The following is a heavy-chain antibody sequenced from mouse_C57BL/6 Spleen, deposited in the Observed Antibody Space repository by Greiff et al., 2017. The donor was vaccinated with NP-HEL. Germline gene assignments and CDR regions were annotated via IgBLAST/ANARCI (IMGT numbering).Heavy chain of an antibody. J-gene: IGHJ3*01. CDR3: ARQGAYYSNYDWFAY. CDR1: GFTFSSYG. D-gene: IGHD2-5*01. CDR2: ISSGGSYT. Sequence: EVMLVESGGDLVKPGGSLKLSCAASGFTFSSYGMSWVRQTPDKRLEWVATISSGGSYTYYPDSVKGRFTISRDNAKNTLYLQMSSLKSEDTAMYYCARQGAYYSNYDWFAYWGQGTLVTVSA. V-gene: IGHV5-6*01.